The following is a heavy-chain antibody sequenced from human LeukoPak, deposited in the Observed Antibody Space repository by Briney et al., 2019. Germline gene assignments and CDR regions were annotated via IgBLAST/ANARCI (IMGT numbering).Heavy chain of an antibody. CDR1: GFSFSAAW. V-gene: IGHV3-7*01. J-gene: IGHJ4*02. CDR2: IKNDGSDK. D-gene: IGHD3-9*01. CDR3: ARGSNEGILTGYYAPDY. Sequence: GGSLRLSCEASGFSFSAAWMTWVRQAPGKGLEWVATIKNDGSDKYYVDSVKGRFTISRDNSKNTLYLQMNSLRAEDTAVYYCARGSNEGILTGYYAPDYWGQGTLVTVSS.